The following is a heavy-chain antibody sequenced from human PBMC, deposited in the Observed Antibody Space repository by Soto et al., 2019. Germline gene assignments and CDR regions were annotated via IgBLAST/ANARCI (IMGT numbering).Heavy chain of an antibody. V-gene: IGHV3-15*01. D-gene: IGHD1-26*01. CDR3: TPSGSHNYYFDY. Sequence: GGSLRLSCAASGFTFSNAWMSWVRQAPGKGLEWVGRIKSKTDGGTTDYAAPVKGRFTISRDDSKNTLYLQMNSLKTEDTAVYYCTPSGSHNYYFDYWGQGTLVTVSS. CDR1: GFTFSNAW. CDR2: IKSKTDGGTT. J-gene: IGHJ4*02.